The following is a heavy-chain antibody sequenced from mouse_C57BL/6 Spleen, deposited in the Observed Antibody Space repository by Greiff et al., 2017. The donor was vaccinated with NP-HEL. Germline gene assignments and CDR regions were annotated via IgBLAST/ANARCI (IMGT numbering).Heavy chain of an antibody. D-gene: IGHD2-2*01. CDR1: GFNIKDDY. CDR2: IDPENGDT. V-gene: IGHV14-4*01. CDR3: TTPYGNDVGYYAMDY. J-gene: IGHJ4*01. Sequence: EVQLQQSGAELVRPGASVKLSCTASGFNIKDDYMHWVKQRPEQGLEWIGWIDPENGDTEYASKFKGKATITADTSSNTAYLQLSSLTSEDTAVYYCTTPYGNDVGYYAMDYWGQGTSVTVSS.